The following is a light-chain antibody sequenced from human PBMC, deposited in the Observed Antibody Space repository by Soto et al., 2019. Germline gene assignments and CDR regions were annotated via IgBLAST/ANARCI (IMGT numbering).Light chain of an antibody. CDR1: QDISNY. Sequence: DIQMTQSPSSLSASVGARITITCRASQDISNYLAWYQQKPGKVPKLLIYSESTLQSGAPSRFSGSGSGTDFTLTISSLQPEDVATYFCQKYNSALTFGQGTRLDIK. J-gene: IGKJ5*01. CDR2: SES. CDR3: QKYNSALT. V-gene: IGKV1-27*01.